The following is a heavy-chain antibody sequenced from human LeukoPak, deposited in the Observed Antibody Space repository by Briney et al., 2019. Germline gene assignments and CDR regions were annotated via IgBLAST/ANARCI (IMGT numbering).Heavy chain of an antibody. CDR1: GFTFSSHG. J-gene: IGHJ5*02. Sequence: GETLRLSCAASGFTFSSHGMNWVRQAPGKGLEWVSGISGSGGNTYYADSVKGRFTISRDNSKNTLYLQMNSLRAEDTAVYYCAKDDNYIRFLSWGQGTQVTVSS. D-gene: IGHD3-16*01. V-gene: IGHV3-23*01. CDR3: AKDDNYIRFLS. CDR2: ISGSGGNT.